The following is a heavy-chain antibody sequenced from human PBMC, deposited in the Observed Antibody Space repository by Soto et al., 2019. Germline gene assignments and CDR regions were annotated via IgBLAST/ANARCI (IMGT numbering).Heavy chain of an antibody. V-gene: IGHV3-30-3*01. CDR2: ISYDGSNK. CDR3: ARVRCSSTSCYQSYYGMDV. Sequence: GGSLRLSCAASGFTFSSYAMHWVRQAPGKGLEWVAVISYDGSNKYYADSVKGRFTISRDNSKNTLYLQMNSLRAEDTAVYYCARVRCSSTSCYQSYYGMDVWGQGTTVTVSS. J-gene: IGHJ6*02. D-gene: IGHD2-2*01. CDR1: GFTFSSYA.